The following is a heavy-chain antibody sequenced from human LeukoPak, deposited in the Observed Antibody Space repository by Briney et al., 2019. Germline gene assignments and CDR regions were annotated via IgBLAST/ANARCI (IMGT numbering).Heavy chain of an antibody. CDR2: IIPIFGTA. CDR3: VYYDSSGYFDY. D-gene: IGHD3-22*01. CDR1: GGTFSSYA. Sequence: SVKVSCKASGGTFSSYAISWVRQAPGQGLEWMGGIIPIFGTANYAQKFQGRVTITTGESTSTAYMELSSLRSEDTAVYYCVYYDSSGYFDYWGQGTLVTVSS. V-gene: IGHV1-69*05. J-gene: IGHJ4*02.